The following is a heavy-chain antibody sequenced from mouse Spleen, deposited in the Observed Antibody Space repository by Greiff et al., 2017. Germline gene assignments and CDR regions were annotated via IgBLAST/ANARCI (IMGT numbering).Heavy chain of an antibody. J-gene: IGHJ3*01. CDR3: ARSLGRKGPWFAY. D-gene: IGHD4-1*01. V-gene: IGHV1-59*01. CDR2: IDPSDSYT. CDR1: GFNIKDDY. Sequence: QVQLQQSGAELVRPGASVKLSCTASGFNIKDDYMHWVKQRPGQGLEWIGVIDPSDSYTNYNQKFKGKATLTVDTSSSTAYMQLSSLTSEDSAVYYCARSLGRKGPWFAYWGQGTLVTVSA.